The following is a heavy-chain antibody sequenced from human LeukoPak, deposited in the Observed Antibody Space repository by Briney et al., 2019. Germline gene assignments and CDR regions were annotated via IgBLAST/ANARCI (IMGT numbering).Heavy chain of an antibody. Sequence: ETLSLTCTVSGGSISSYYWSWIRQAPGKGLEWVSAIIKSGSHIYYADSVKGRFTISRDNANNSLYLQMTGLRDEDTAVYYCARGRGGDNSNWFDPWGPGTLVTVPS. CDR2: IIKSGSHI. CDR1: GGSISSYY. V-gene: IGHV3-21*01. J-gene: IGHJ5*02. CDR3: ARGRGGDNSNWFDP. D-gene: IGHD4-23*01.